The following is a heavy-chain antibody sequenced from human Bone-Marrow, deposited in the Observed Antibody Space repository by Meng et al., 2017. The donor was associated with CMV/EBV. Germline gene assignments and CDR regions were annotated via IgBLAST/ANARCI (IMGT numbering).Heavy chain of an antibody. CDR2: IYYSGST. CDR1: GGSISSYY. D-gene: IGHD4-23*01. V-gene: IGHV4-59*01. CDR3: ARGAGTLRGYYFDY. Sequence: SETLSLTCIVSGGSISSYYWSWIRQPPGKGLEWIAYIYYSGSTNYNPSLKSRVTISVDTSKNQFSLKLSSVTAADTAVYYCARGAGTLRGYYFDYWGQGTLVTVSS. J-gene: IGHJ4*02.